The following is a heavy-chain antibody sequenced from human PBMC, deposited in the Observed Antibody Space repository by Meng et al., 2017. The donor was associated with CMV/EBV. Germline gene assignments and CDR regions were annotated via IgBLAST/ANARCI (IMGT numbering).Heavy chain of an antibody. CDR3: ARLRSGSFRGWFDP. CDR1: GGSFSGYY. J-gene: IGHJ5*02. D-gene: IGHD1-26*01. Sequence: QVPLQQWGGGLLTPSEALSPTYTVYGGSFSGYYSSWFRQPPGKGLEWIGEINHSGSTNYNPSLKSRVTISVDTSKNQFSLKLSSVTAADTAVYYCARLRSGSFRGWFDPWGQGTLVTVSS. V-gene: IGHV4-34*01. CDR2: INHSGST.